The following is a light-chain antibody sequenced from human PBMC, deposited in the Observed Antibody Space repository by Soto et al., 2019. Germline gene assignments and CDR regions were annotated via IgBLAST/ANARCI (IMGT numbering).Light chain of an antibody. J-gene: IGKJ5*01. CDR2: EVS. CDR3: MQSTQLPPT. Sequence: DVVMTHTPLSLSFAPGQPASSSGKSSQSLLHITGEPFLFWYLQKPGQSPQLLIYEVSTRVSGVPDRFSGSGSGTDFTLEISRVETDDVGIYYCMQSTQLPPTFGQGTQREIK. V-gene: IGKV2D-29*02. CDR1: QSLLHITGEPF.